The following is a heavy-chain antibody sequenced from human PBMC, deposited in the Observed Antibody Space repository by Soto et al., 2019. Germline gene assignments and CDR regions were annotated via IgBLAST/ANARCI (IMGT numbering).Heavy chain of an antibody. CDR2: IYYSGST. CDR3: ARVRGANPYYDFWSGYYPYYYYGMDV. Sequence: PSETLSLTCTVSGGSISSYYWSWIRQPPGKGLEWIGYIYYSGSTNYNPSLKSRVTISVDTSKNQFSLKLSPVTAADTAVYYCARVRGANPYYDFWSGYYPYYYYGMDVWGQGTTVTVSS. D-gene: IGHD3-3*01. CDR1: GGSISSYY. V-gene: IGHV4-59*01. J-gene: IGHJ6*02.